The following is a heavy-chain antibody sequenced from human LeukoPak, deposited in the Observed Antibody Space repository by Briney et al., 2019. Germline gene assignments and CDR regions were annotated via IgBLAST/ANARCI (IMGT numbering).Heavy chain of an antibody. V-gene: IGHV1-2*02. J-gene: IGHJ4*02. Sequence: INPNSGDANYPQKFQGRVTMTRDTSISTAYMEMSSLRSDDTAVYYCARDKGSGYLPFDFWGQGTLVTVSS. D-gene: IGHD5-18*01. CDR2: INPNSGDA. CDR3: ARDKGSGYLPFDF.